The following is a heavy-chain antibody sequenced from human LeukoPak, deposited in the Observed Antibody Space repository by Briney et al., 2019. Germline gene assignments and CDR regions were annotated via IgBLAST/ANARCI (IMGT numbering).Heavy chain of an antibody. CDR2: ISFDTSNK. J-gene: IGHJ4*02. V-gene: IGHV3-30*18. CDR1: GFTFNSYG. D-gene: IGHD1-26*01. Sequence: GGSLRLSCAASGFTFNSYGMHWVRQAPGKGLEWVAFISFDTSNKYYADSVKGRFTISRDNSRYTLYLQMDNLTVEDTAVYYCAKDVPTGDVDSWGQGTLVIVSS. CDR3: AKDVPTGDVDS.